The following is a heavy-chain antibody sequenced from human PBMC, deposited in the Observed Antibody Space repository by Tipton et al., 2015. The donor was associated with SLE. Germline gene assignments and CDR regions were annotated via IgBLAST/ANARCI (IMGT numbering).Heavy chain of an antibody. V-gene: IGHV4-59*01. J-gene: IGHJ4*02. D-gene: IGHD4/OR15-4a*01. CDR2: VYYNGPT. Sequence: GLVKPSETLSLICSVSGDSLNNYYWNWVRQSPGKGLEWIGFVYYNGPTRFNPSLESRVSMSVDISKNHFSLRLTSVTSADAALYFCAREAERGAGFDSWGLGIRVIVSS. CDR1: GDSLNNYY. CDR3: AREAERGAGFDS.